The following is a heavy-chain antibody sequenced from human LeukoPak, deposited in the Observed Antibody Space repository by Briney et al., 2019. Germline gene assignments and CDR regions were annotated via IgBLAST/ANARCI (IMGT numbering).Heavy chain of an antibody. CDR1: GGTFSSYA. Sequence: SVKVSCKASGGTFSSYAISWVRQAPGQGLEWMGRIIPILGIANYAQKFQGRVTITADKSTSTAYMELSSLRSEDTAVYYCASGEERRGGGQHTNWGQGTLVTVSS. CDR3: ASGEERRGGGQHTN. D-gene: IGHD2-15*01. J-gene: IGHJ4*02. CDR2: IIPILGIA. V-gene: IGHV1-69*04.